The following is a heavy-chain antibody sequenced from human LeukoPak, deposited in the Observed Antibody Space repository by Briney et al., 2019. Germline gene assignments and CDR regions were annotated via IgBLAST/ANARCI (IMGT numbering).Heavy chain of an antibody. CDR3: ARGTMLRYFDWLALNWFDP. D-gene: IGHD3-9*01. CDR1: GYIFTSYW. CDR2: IYPGDSDT. V-gene: IGHV5-51*01. Sequence: GASLQISCKGSGYIFTSYWIGWVRQLPGKGLEWMGIIYPGDSDTRYRPSFQGQVTISADHSISTASLQWSSLKASDTAMYYCARGTMLRYFDWLALNWFDPWGQGTLVTVS. J-gene: IGHJ5*02.